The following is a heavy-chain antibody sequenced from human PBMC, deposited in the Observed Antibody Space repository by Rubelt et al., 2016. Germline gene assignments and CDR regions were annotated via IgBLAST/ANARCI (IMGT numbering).Heavy chain of an antibody. D-gene: IGHD2-2*01. CDR2: ISSSSSTI. CDR1: GFTFSSYS. V-gene: IGHV3-48*02. CDR3: ATQGYCSSTSCYGAY. Sequence: EVQLVESGGGLVQPGGSLRLSCAASGFTFSSYSMNWVRQAPGKGLEWVSYISSSSSTIYYADSVNGRSTISRDNAENSLYLQMNSLRDEDTAVYYCATQGYCSSTSCYGAYWGQGTLVTVSS. J-gene: IGHJ4*02.